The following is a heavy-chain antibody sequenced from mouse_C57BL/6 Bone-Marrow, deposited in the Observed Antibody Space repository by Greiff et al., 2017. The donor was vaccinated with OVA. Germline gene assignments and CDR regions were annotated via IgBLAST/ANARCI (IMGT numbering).Heavy chain of an antibody. J-gene: IGHJ4*01. CDR3: ARYGNDVKGAMDY. V-gene: IGHV5-4*03. CDR2: ISDGGSYT. CDR1: GFTFSSYA. Sequence: EVKLQESGGGLVKPGGSLKLSCAASGFTFSSYAMSWVRQTPEKRLEWVATISDGGSYTYYPDNVKGRFTISRDTAKNNLYLQMSHLKSEDTAMYYCARYGNDVKGAMDYWGQGTSVTVSS. D-gene: IGHD2-2*01.